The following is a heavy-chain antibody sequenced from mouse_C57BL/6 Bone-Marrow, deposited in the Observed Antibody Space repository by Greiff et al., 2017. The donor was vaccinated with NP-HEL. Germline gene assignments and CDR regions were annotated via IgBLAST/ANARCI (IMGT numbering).Heavy chain of an antibody. J-gene: IGHJ3*01. V-gene: IGHV1-15*01. CDR2: LDPETGGT. CDR1: GYTFTDYE. D-gene: IGHD2-3*01. Sequence: QVQLQQSGAELVRPGASVTLSCKASGYTFTDYEMHWVKQTPVHGLARIGALDPETGGTAYNQKFKGKAILPADKSSSTAYMELRSLTSEDAAVYYCTTYDGYYVPFAYWGQGTLVTVSA. CDR3: TTYDGYYVPFAY.